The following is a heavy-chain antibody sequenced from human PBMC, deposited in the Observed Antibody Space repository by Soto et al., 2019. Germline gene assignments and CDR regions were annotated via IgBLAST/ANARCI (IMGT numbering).Heavy chain of an antibody. Sequence: PGGSLRLSCAASGFTFSSYAMSWVRQAPGKGLEWVSAISGSGGSTYYADSVKGRFTISRDNSKNTLYLQMNSLRAEDTAVYYCAKAPYCSSTSCYLRFDYWGQGTLVTVSS. CDR1: GFTFSSYA. CDR3: AKAPYCSSTSCYLRFDY. V-gene: IGHV3-23*01. D-gene: IGHD2-2*01. CDR2: ISGSGGST. J-gene: IGHJ4*02.